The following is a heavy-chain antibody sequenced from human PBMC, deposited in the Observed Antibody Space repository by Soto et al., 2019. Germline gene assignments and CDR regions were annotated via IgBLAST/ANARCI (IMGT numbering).Heavy chain of an antibody. CDR2: INAGNGNT. V-gene: IGHV1-3*01. J-gene: IGHJ4*02. D-gene: IGHD3-16*02. CDR1: GYTFTGYA. CDR3: TRSAISPFGGLIGPFDY. Sequence: ASVKVSCKASGYTFTGYAMHWVRQAPGQRIERMAWINAGNGNTKYSQRIQGRVTITRDTSASTVYMELSSLRSEDTDVYYCTRSAISPFGGLIGPFDYWGQGNLVTVSS.